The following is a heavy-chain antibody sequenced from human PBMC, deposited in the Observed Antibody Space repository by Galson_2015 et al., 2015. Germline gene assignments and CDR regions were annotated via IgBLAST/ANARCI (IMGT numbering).Heavy chain of an antibody. V-gene: IGHV1-3*01. CDR2: INAGNGNT. D-gene: IGHD2-15*01. Sequence: SVKVSCKASGYTFTSYAMHWVRQAPGQRLEWMGWINAGNGNTKYSQKFQGRVTITRDTSASTAYMELSSLRSEVTAVYYCAREVAAGYYFDYWGQGTLVTVSS. CDR1: GYTFTSYA. J-gene: IGHJ4*02. CDR3: AREVAAGYYFDY.